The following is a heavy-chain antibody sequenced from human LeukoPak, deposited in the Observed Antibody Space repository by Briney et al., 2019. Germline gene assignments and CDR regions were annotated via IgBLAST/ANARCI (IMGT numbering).Heavy chain of an antibody. CDR1: GGSISSYY. Sequence: PSETLSLTCTVSGGSISSYYWSWIRQPPGKGLEWIGYIYYSGSTNYNPSLKSRVTISVDTSKNQFSLKLSSVTAADTAVYYCARGDGIAARPSGLFDYWGQGTLVTVSS. V-gene: IGHV4-59*01. CDR3: ARGDGIAARPSGLFDY. D-gene: IGHD6-6*01. CDR2: IYYSGST. J-gene: IGHJ4*02.